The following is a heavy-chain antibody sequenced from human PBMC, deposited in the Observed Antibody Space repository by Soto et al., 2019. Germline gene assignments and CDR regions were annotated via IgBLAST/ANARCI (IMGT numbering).Heavy chain of an antibody. D-gene: IGHD2-21*01. Sequence: EVHLVQSGGGLVQPGESLSLSCVASGFTFNDYAMHWVRQTPGKGLEWVAAISNRGSSAYYADSVNGRFTISRDKSTKTLSLHMHTLTVENTAVYFCAKAFCAAATWFPCESWGQGPGVAVSP. CDR3: AKAFCAAATWFPCES. J-gene: IGHJ4*02. CDR1: GFTFNDYA. V-gene: IGHV3-23*04. CDR2: ISNRGSSA.